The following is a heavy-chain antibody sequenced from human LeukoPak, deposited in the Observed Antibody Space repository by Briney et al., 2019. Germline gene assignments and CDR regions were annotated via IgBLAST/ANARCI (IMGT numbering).Heavy chain of an antibody. CDR3: ARSPPRTQNRMHGATYYYYYYMDV. CDR1: GGSISSSSYY. V-gene: IGHV4-39*07. Sequence: PSETLSLTCTVSGGSISSSSYYWGWIRQPPGKGLEWIGSIYHSGSTYYNPSLKSRVTISVDTSKNQFSLKLSSVTAADTAVYYCARSPPRTQNRMHGATYYYYYYMDVWGKGTTVTVSS. CDR2: IYHSGST. J-gene: IGHJ6*03. D-gene: IGHD2/OR15-2a*01.